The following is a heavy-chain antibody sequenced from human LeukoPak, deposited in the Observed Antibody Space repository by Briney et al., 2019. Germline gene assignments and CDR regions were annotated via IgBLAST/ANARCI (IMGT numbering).Heavy chain of an antibody. CDR3: ARGLLQYYYYYGMDG. Sequence: ASVKVSCKASGYTFTSYGISWVRQAPGQGLEWMGWISAYNGNTNYAQKLQGRVTMTTDTSTSTAYKELRSLRSDDPAVDYCARGLLQYYYYYGMDGWGQGTTVTGSS. V-gene: IGHV1-18*01. CDR1: GYTFTSYG. J-gene: IGHJ6*02. D-gene: IGHD2-21*01. CDR2: ISAYNGNT.